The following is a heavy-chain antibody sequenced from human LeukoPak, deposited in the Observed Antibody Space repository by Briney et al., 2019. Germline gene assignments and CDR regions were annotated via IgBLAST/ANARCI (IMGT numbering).Heavy chain of an antibody. Sequence: GGSLRLSCAASRFTSSYYAMSWVRQAPGKGLEWVSGISGSGGSTYYADSVKGRFTISRDNSKNTLYLQMNSLRAEDTAVYYCAKSSYYDSSGYYREYYFDYWGPGTLVTVSS. CDR3: AKSSYYDSSGYYREYYFDY. V-gene: IGHV3-23*01. CDR1: RFTSSYYA. D-gene: IGHD3-22*01. J-gene: IGHJ4*02. CDR2: ISGSGGST.